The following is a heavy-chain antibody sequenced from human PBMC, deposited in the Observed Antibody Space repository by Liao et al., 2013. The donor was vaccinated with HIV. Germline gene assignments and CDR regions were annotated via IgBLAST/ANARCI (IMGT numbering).Heavy chain of an antibody. Sequence: QVQLQESGPGLVKPSQTLSLTCTVSRGSISSGDYHWSWLRQPPGKGLEWIGYIYNTGSTYYNPSLKSRITISVDTSKNQFSLKLSSVTAADTAVYYCAREGDDSSGWYGYYWGQGTLVTVSS. CDR2: IYNTGST. CDR3: AREGDDSSGWYGYY. J-gene: IGHJ4*02. V-gene: IGHV4-30-4*08. D-gene: IGHD6-19*01. CDR1: RGSISSGDYH.